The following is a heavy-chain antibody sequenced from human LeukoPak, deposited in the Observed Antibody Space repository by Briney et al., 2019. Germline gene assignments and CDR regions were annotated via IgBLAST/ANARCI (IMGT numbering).Heavy chain of an antibody. J-gene: IGHJ4*01. V-gene: IGHV1-8*01. CDR2: MNPDSGNT. D-gene: IGHD2-2*02. Sequence: GASVKVSCKAARYTFTSYDINWVRQAPGQGLEWMGWMNPDSGNTGYAQKFQGRVSMTRNTSISTAYMELGSLTSDDTAVYFCARGSHRGYCTTSNCYTVDYWGQGTLVSVSS. CDR1: RYTFTSYD. CDR3: ARGSHRGYCTTSNCYTVDY.